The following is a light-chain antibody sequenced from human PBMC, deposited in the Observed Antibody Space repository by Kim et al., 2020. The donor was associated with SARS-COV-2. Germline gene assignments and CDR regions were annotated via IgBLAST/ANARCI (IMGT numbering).Light chain of an antibody. CDR1: QSIRNY. CDR2: AAS. Sequence: ESDEERVHITCRESQSIRNYIAWYQQKPGKLPILLIYAASTLQSGVPYRFSGSGSGTDFTLTISSLQPEDVATYYCQKYNSAPWTFGKGPRWISN. V-gene: IGKV1-27*01. J-gene: IGKJ1*01. CDR3: QKYNSAPWT.